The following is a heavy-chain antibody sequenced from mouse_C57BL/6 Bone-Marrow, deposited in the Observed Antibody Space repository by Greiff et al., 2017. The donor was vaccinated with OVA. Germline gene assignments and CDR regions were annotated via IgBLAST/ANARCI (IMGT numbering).Heavy chain of an antibody. CDR3: ARKGIFYGNYGFAY. CDR1: GYTFTDYY. D-gene: IGHD2-1*01. Sequence: QVQLQQPGAELVKPGASVKISCKASGYTFTDYYINWVKQRPGQGLEWIGKIGPGSGSTYYNEKFKGKATLTADKSSSTAYMQLSSLTSEDSAVYFCARKGIFYGNYGFAYWGQGTLVTVSA. CDR2: IGPGSGST. J-gene: IGHJ3*01. V-gene: IGHV1-77*01.